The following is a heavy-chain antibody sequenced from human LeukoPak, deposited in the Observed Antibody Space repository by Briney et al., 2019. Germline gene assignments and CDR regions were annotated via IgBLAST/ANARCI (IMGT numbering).Heavy chain of an antibody. CDR2: INANTGNP. CDR3: ARDPGDDFVVPGDP. CDR1: GYAFIDYA. V-gene: IGHV7-4-1*02. J-gene: IGHJ5*02. D-gene: IGHD2-2*01. Sequence: ASVKVSCKASGYAFIDYAINWVRQAPGQGLEWMGWINANTGNPTYAQGFTGRFVFSLDTSVSTTYLQISSLKAEDTAVYYCARDPGDDFVVPGDPWGQGTLVTVSS.